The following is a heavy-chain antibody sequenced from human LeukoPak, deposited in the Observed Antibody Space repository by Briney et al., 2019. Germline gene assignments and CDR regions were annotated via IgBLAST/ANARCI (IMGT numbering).Heavy chain of an antibody. CDR1: GFTFSSYS. V-gene: IGHV3-48*04. CDR3: ARDLVAVAGTYYFDC. CDR2: ISTSSSTI. J-gene: IGHJ4*02. Sequence: GGSLRLSCAASGFTFSSYSMNWVRQAPGKGLEWVSYISTSSSTIYYADSVKGRFTISRDNAKNLLYLQMNSLRAEDTAVYYCARDLVAVAGTYYFDCWGQGTLVTVSS. D-gene: IGHD6-19*01.